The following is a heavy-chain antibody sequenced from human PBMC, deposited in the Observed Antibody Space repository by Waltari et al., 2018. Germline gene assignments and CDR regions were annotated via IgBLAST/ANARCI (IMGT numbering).Heavy chain of an antibody. CDR3: AASTVFGVVVDY. CDR2: SILGRT. CDR1: GVSVRSGSFY. V-gene: IGHV4-61*09. J-gene: IGHJ4*02. D-gene: IGHD3-3*01. Sequence: QVYLQESGPGLVEPSQTLSLTCRVFGVSVRSGSFYWTWIRQPAGKGLVWVGYSILGRTNYNPSLKSRVNISVDTSKNQFSLNLSSVTAADTAVYFCAASTVFGVVVDYWGQGTPVTVSS.